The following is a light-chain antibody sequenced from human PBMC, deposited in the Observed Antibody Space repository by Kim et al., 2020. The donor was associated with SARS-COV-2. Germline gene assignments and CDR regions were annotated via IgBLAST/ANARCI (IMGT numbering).Light chain of an antibody. CDR2: SNN. J-gene: IGLJ2*01. CDR1: SSNIGSHS. CDR3: AAWDDGLDGPV. Sequence: QSVLTQPPSVSGTPGQRVTISCSGGSSNIGSHSVNWYQQLPGTAPKLLIYSNNQRPSGVPDRFSGSKSDTSASLGISGLKSEDEADYYCAAWDDGLDGPVFGGGTQLTVL. V-gene: IGLV1-44*01.